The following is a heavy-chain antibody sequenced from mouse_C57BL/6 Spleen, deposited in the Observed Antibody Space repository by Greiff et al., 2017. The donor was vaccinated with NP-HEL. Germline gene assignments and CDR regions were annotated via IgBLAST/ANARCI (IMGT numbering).Heavy chain of an antibody. CDR1: GYSFTGYY. J-gene: IGHJ4*01. Sequence: VQLQQSGPELVKPGASVKISCKASGYSFTGYYMNWVKQSPEKSLEWIGEINPSTGGTTYNQKFKAKATLTVDKSSSTAYMQLKSLTSEDSAVYYCARQLRLRGYAMDYWGQGTSVTVSS. CDR3: ARQLRLRGYAMDY. CDR2: INPSTGGT. V-gene: IGHV1-42*01. D-gene: IGHD3-2*02.